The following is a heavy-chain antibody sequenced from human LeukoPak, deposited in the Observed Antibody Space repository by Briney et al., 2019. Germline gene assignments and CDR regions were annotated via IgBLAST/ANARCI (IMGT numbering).Heavy chain of an antibody. CDR3: ASGTVAGTGGFDY. Sequence: PGGSLRLSCAASGFTFSSHCMHWVRQAPGKGLEWVANIKQGGNEKYDVDSVKGRFAISRDNAKNSVYLQMNSLRAEDTAVYYCASGTVAGTGGFDYWGQGTLVTVSS. CDR1: GFTFSSHC. CDR2: IKQGGNEK. D-gene: IGHD6-19*01. V-gene: IGHV3-7*01. J-gene: IGHJ4*02.